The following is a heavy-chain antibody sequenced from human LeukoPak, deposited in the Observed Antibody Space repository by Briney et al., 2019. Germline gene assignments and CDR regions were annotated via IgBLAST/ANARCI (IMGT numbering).Heavy chain of an antibody. D-gene: IGHD5-18*01. CDR2: FYYSGST. CDR3: ARGPGGYSYGYYFDY. Sequence: PSETLSLSCAVSGGSISSYYWSWIRQPPGKGLEWIGFFYYSGSTNYNPSPKSRVTISVDTSKNHFSLKLSSVTAADTAVYYCARGPGGYSYGYYFDYWGQGTLVTVSS. CDR1: GGSISSYY. V-gene: IGHV4-59*01. J-gene: IGHJ4*02.